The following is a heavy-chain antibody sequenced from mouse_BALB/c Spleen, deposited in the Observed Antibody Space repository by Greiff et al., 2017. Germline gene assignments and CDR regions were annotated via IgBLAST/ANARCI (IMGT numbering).Heavy chain of an antibody. J-gene: IGHJ3*01. Sequence: EVQLQQSGAELVKPGASVKLSCTASGFNIKDTYMHWVKQRPEQGLEWIGRIDPANGNTKYDPKFQGKATITADTSSNTAYLQLSSLTSEDTAVYYCARGVIYYDYDAAYGGQGTLVTVSA. D-gene: IGHD2-4*01. V-gene: IGHV14-3*02. CDR3: ARGVIYYDYDAAY. CDR1: GFNIKDTY. CDR2: IDPANGNT.